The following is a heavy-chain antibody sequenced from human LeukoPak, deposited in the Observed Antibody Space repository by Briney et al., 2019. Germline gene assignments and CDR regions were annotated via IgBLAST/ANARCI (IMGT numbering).Heavy chain of an antibody. J-gene: IGHJ4*02. CDR3: ARGYGLGSPYYFDY. Sequence: PSETLSLTCSVSGGSINNYYWSWIRQPAGKGLEWIGRIYSSGSTNSNPSLKSRVTMSVDTSKNQFSLKLSSVTAADTAVYFCARGYGLGSPYYFDYWDQGTLVTVSS. V-gene: IGHV4-4*07. D-gene: IGHD3/OR15-3a*01. CDR2: IYSSGST. CDR1: GGSINNYY.